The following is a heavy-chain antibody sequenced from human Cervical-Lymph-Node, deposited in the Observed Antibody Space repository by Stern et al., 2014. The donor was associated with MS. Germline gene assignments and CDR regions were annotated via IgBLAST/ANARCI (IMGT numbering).Heavy chain of an antibody. J-gene: IGHJ4*02. D-gene: IGHD3-3*01. Sequence: VHLVESGAEVKKPGSSVKVSCKASGGTFSSYIVGWVRQAPGQGLEWMGGVMPLFSSANYAQKFQGRVTITADESTSTAYMELSSLRSEDTAVYYCARGFWSGYYMGTYFDSWGQGTLVTVSS. V-gene: IGHV1-69*01. CDR3: ARGFWSGYYMGTYFDS. CDR1: GGTFSSYI. CDR2: VMPLFSSA.